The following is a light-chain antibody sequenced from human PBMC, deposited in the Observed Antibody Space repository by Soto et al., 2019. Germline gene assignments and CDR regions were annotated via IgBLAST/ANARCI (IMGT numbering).Light chain of an antibody. V-gene: IGKV3-20*01. CDR3: QQYTNTNNPWM. CDR2: GSS. CDR1: QSVSNNY. J-gene: IGKJ1*01. Sequence: EIVLTQSPGALSLSPGERATLSCRASQSVSNNYLAWYQQKPGQAPRLLIYGSSTRATGIPDRFSGSGSGTEFTLIISGLQPDDSATYYCQQYTNTNNPWMFGQGTKVDIK.